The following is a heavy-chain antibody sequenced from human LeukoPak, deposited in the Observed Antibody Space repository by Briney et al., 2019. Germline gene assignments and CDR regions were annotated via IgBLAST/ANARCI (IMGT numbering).Heavy chain of an antibody. CDR1: GGSFSGYY. V-gene: IGHV4-34*01. J-gene: IGHJ4*02. D-gene: IGHD3-22*01. CDR3: ARRSSTYYYDSSGYYYSPGVVDY. Sequence: SETLSLTCAVYGGSFSGYYWSWIRQPPGKGLEWIGEINHSGSTNYNPSLKSRVTISVDTSKNQFSPKLSSVTAADTAVYYCARRSSTYYYDSSGYYYSPGVVDYWGQGTLVTVSS. CDR2: INHSGST.